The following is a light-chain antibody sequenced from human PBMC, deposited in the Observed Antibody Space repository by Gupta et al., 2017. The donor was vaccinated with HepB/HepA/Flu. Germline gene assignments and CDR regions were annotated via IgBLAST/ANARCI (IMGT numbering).Light chain of an antibody. CDR3: QRRRAWRFT. CDR1: ESVNSY. Sequence: EIVLTKSTATLSLSPGERATFSCRASESVNSYLAWYQQNPGQAPRLLIYDASNRADGIPARFSGSGSGTDFTLTISVREHEDFAVYYCQRRRAWRFTFGQGTKVDIK. V-gene: IGKV3-11*01. J-gene: IGKJ3*01. CDR2: DAS.